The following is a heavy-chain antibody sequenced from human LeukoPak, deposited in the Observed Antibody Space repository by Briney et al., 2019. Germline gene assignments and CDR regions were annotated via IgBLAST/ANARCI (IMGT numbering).Heavy chain of an antibody. Sequence: NPSETLSLTCAVYGGSFSGYYWSWIRQPPGKGLEWIGEINHSGSTNYNPSLKGRLTISEDTSKNQFSLKLSSVTAADTAVYYCARWSGSVTARNYYYYMDVWGEGTTVTVSS. V-gene: IGHV4-34*01. J-gene: IGHJ6*03. D-gene: IGHD6-6*01. CDR1: GGSFSGYY. CDR3: ARWSGSVTARNYYYYMDV. CDR2: INHSGST.